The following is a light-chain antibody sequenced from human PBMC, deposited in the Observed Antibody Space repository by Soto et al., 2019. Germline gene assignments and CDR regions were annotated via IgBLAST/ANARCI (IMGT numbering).Light chain of an antibody. CDR2: DAS. V-gene: IGKV3-11*01. CDR3: QQRIT. CDR1: QSVSSY. Sequence: EIVLRQSPATLSLSPGARATLSCRASQSVSSYLAWYKQKPGQAPSLLIYDASNRATGIPARFSGSGSGTDFTLTISSLEPEDFEVYYCQQRITFGQGTRLEIK. J-gene: IGKJ5*01.